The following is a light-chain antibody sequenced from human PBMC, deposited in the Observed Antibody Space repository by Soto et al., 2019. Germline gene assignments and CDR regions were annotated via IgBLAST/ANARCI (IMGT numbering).Light chain of an antibody. CDR3: SSYRSTTTV. CDR1: SSDIGTYNF. J-gene: IGLJ1*01. Sequence: QSALTQPASVSGSPGQSITISFTGTSSDIGTYNFVSWYQVHPVRSPKLIIHDVGDRPSGVSNRFSGSKSGNTASLTISGLQPEEEADYYCSSYRSTTTVFGTGTTLTVL. CDR2: DVG. V-gene: IGLV2-14*01.